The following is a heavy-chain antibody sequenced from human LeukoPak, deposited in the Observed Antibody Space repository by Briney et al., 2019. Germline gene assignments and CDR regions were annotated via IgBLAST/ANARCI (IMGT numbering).Heavy chain of an antibody. CDR2: ISSSSSTI. CDR3: ATANSGPDI. CDR1: GFTFNSYS. V-gene: IGHV3-48*04. Sequence: GGSLRLSCAASGFTFNSYSMNWVRQAPGKGLEWVSYISSSSSTIYYADSVKGRFTISRDNAKNTLYLQMNSLRAEDTAVYYCATANSGPDIWGQGTTVTVSS. D-gene: IGHD1-1*01. J-gene: IGHJ3*02.